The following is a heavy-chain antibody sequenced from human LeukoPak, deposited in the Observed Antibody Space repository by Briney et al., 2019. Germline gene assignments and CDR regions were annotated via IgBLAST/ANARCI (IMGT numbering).Heavy chain of an antibody. CDR2: ISWNSGSI. V-gene: IGHV3-9*03. CDR1: GFTVSRNY. CDR3: AKGGSGSNYWYFDL. Sequence: PGGSLRLSCAASGFTVSRNYMSWVRQAPGKGLEWVSGISWNSGSIGYADSVKGRFTISRDNAKNSLYLQMNSLRAEDMALYYCAKGGSGSNYWYFDLWGRGTLVTVSS. J-gene: IGHJ2*01. D-gene: IGHD6-19*01.